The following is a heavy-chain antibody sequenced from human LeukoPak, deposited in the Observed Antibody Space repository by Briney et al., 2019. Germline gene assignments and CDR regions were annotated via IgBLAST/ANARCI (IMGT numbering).Heavy chain of an antibody. V-gene: IGHV3-74*01. CDR1: GFTFSSYW. J-gene: IGHJ4*02. CDR2: VNSDGSST. D-gene: IGHD2-2*01. Sequence: GGSLRFSCAASGFTFSSYWMHWVRQAPGKGLVWVSRVNSDGSSTSYADSVKGRFTISRDNAKNTLYLQMNSLRAEDTAVYYCARGIVVVPAAMDYWGQGTLVTVSS. CDR3: ARGIVVVPAAMDY.